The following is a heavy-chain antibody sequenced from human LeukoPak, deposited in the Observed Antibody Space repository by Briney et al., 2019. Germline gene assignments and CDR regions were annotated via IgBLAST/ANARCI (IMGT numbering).Heavy chain of an antibody. CDR3: ARGRSGYCSSTSCRRNWFDP. Sequence: SETLSLTCAVYGGSFSGFYRSWIRQPPGKGLEWIGEINHSGSTNYNPSLKSRVTISVDTSKNQFSLKLSSVTAADTAVYYCARGRSGYCSSTSCRRNWFDPWGQGTLVTVSS. CDR1: GGSFSGFY. J-gene: IGHJ5*02. CDR2: INHSGST. D-gene: IGHD2-2*01. V-gene: IGHV4-34*01.